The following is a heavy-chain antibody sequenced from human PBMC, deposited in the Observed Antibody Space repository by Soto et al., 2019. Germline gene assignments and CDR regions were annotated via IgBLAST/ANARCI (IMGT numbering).Heavy chain of an antibody. D-gene: IGHD6-13*01. CDR1: GGSFSGYY. CDR3: ARTYSSSWSPFDY. J-gene: IGHJ4*02. V-gene: IGHV4-34*01. CDR2: INQSGST. Sequence: QVQLQQWGAGLLKPSETLSLTCAVSGGSFSGYYWSWIRQPPGKGLEWIGEINQSGSTNYNPSLKCRVTISVDTSKNQFSRKLSSVTAADTAVYYGARTYSSSWSPFDYWGQGTRVTVSS.